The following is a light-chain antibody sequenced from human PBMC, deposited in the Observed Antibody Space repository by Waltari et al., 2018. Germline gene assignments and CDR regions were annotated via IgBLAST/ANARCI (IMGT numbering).Light chain of an antibody. CDR3: QQSRQWPRRT. J-gene: IGKJ2*01. CDR2: YAN. Sequence: EIVMTQSPVTMSVSPGEGVTLPCTASESVGTDVAWYRHKPGQPPRLLIYYANARATGVPARISGSGSGTDFTLTISSLEPEDFAFYYCQQSRQWPRRTFGLGTKLEI. CDR1: ESVGTD. V-gene: IGKV3D-15*01.